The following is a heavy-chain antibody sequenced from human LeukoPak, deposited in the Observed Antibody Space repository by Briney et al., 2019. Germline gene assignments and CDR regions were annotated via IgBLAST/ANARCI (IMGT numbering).Heavy chain of an antibody. D-gene: IGHD4-23*01. V-gene: IGHV5-51*01. J-gene: IGHJ2*01. CDR2: IYPGDSDT. CDR3: ARRVVNNRNWYFNL. CDR1: GYSFTSYW. Sequence: GASLKISCKGSGYSFTSYWIGWVRQLPGKGLEWMGIIYPGDSDTRYSPSFQGQVTISADKSISTAYLQWSSLKASDTAMYYCARRVVNNRNWYFNLWGRGTLVTVSS.